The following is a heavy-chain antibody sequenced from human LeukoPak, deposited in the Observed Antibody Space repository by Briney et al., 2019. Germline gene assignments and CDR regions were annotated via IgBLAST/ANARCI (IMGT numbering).Heavy chain of an antibody. J-gene: IGHJ4*02. CDR3: AKDRTPDILTGYPHY. Sequence: GGSLRLSCAASGFTFSSYWMSWVRQAPGKGLEWVSAISGSGGSTYYADSVKGRFTISRDNSKNTLCLQMNSLRAEDTAVYYCAKDRTPDILTGYPHYWGQGTLVTVSS. V-gene: IGHV3-23*01. CDR1: GFTFSSYW. D-gene: IGHD3-9*01. CDR2: ISGSGGST.